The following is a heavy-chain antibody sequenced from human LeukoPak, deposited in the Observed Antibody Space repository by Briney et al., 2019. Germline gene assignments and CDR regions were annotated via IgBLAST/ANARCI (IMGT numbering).Heavy chain of an antibody. Sequence: SETLSLTCTVSGGSISSYYWSWIRQPPGKGLEWIGYIYYSGSTNYNPSLKSRVTISVDTSKNQFSLKLSSVTAADTAVYYCARVLSGYCSSTSCYNWFDLWGQGTLVTVSS. CDR1: GGSISSYY. CDR3: ARVLSGYCSSTSCYNWFDL. V-gene: IGHV4-59*01. D-gene: IGHD2-2*01. CDR2: IYYSGST. J-gene: IGHJ5*02.